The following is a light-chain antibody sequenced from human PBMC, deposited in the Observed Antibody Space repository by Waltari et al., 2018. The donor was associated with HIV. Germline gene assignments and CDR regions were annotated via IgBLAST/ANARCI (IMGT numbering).Light chain of an antibody. CDR3: SSYTSGSTWV. J-gene: IGLJ3*02. Sequence: QSALTQPASVSGSPGQSITISCTGTSSDIGYFKFVSWYQQHPGKAPKLMIYDVSSRPSGVSDRISGSKSGNTASLTISGLQPEDEADDYCSSYTSGSTWVFGGGTKVTVL. V-gene: IGLV2-14*03. CDR1: SSDIGYFKF. CDR2: DVS.